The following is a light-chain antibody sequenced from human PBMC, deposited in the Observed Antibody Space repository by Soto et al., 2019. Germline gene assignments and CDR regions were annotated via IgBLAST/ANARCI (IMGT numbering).Light chain of an antibody. CDR2: DVT. Sequence: QSALTQPASVSGSPGQSITISCTGTSNDIGPYNYVSWYQQHPGKAPRLLIYDVTNRPSGVSDRFSGSNSGRTASLTISGLQAEDEADYYCISYTSIIAVVFGGGTKLTVL. CDR3: ISYTSIIAVV. J-gene: IGLJ2*01. V-gene: IGLV2-14*03. CDR1: SNDIGPYNY.